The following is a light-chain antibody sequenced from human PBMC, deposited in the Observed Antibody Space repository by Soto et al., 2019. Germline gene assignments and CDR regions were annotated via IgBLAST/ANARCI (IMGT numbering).Light chain of an antibody. CDR3: QQTYRIPLT. CDR2: AAS. V-gene: IGKV1-39*01. CDR1: QSIRGY. Sequence: DIQMTQSPSSLPASVGESVTGACRASQSIRGYLNWYQHTPGTAPKLLIFAASHLQTGVPLRFSGSGSGTNFTLTISNLHPEDFATYSCQQTYRIPLTFGGGTKVDIK. J-gene: IGKJ4*01.